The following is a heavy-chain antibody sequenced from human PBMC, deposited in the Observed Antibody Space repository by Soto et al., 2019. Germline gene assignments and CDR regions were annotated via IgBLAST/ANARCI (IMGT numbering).Heavy chain of an antibody. D-gene: IGHD3-22*01. CDR2: INAGNGNT. Sequence: GASVKVSCKASGYTFTSYAMHWVRQAPGQRLEWMGWINAGNGNTKYSQKFQGRVTITRDTSASTAYMELSSLRSEDTAVYYCARDQYYYDSSGYYWFDPWGQGTLVTVSS. V-gene: IGHV1-3*01. CDR3: ARDQYYYDSSGYYWFDP. J-gene: IGHJ5*02. CDR1: GYTFTSYA.